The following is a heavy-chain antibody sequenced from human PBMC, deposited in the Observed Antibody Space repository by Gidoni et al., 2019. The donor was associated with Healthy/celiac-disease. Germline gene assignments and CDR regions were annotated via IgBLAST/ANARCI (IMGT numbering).Heavy chain of an antibody. CDR3: ARGGSSEVVDY. CDR1: AGSISSGGYY. Sequence: QLQLQESGLALVKPSQILSLTCTVSAGSISSGGYYWSWNRQHPGRGLVWIGYSYYGGSTYYNRSLKSRVTISVDTSKRQFSRKLSSVNAADTAVYYGARGGSSEVVDYWGQGTLVTVSS. J-gene: IGHJ4*02. CDR2: SYYGGST. D-gene: IGHD1-26*01. V-gene: IGHV4-31*03.